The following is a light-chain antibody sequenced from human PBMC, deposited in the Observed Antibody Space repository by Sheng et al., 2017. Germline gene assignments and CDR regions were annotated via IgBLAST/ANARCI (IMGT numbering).Light chain of an antibody. Sequence: EMTQSPVTLSVSPGERATVSCRASQNIGRSLAWYQQNPGQAPRLLIYGASTRATGIPARFSGSGSGTEFTLSISSPQSEDVALYYCQHYNNWPPEYTFGQGTKLEI. CDR3: QHYNNWPPEYT. J-gene: IGKJ2*01. V-gene: IGKV3-15*01. CDR2: GAS. CDR1: QNIGRS.